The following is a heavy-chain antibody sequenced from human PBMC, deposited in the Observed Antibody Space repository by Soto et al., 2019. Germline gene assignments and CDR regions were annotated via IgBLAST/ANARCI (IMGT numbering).Heavy chain of an antibody. CDR2: ISSSSSYI. V-gene: IGHV3-21*01. CDR3: ARDLYDYIWGSYPYFGY. CDR1: GFTFSSYS. J-gene: IGHJ4*02. Sequence: GGSLRLSCAASGFTFSSYSMNWVRQAPGKGLEWVSSISSSSSYIYYADSVKGRFTISRDNAKNSLYLQMSSLRAEDTAVYYCARDLYDYIWGSYPYFGYWGQGTLVTVSS. D-gene: IGHD3-16*02.